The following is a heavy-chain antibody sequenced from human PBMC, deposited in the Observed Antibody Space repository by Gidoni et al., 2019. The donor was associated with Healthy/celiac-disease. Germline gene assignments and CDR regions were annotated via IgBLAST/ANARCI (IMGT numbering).Heavy chain of an antibody. CDR2: TRNKANSYTT. V-gene: IGHV3-72*01. CDR1: GFTFSDHS. D-gene: IGHD3-22*01. CDR3: ARDSRLYYDSSGYYDY. J-gene: IGHJ4*02. Sequence: EVQLVESGGGLVQPGGSLRLSCAASGFTFSDHSMDWVRQAPGKGLGWVGRTRNKANSYTTEYAASVKGRFTISRDYSKNSLYLQMNSLKTEDTAVYYCARDSRLYYDSSGYYDYWGQGTLVTVSA.